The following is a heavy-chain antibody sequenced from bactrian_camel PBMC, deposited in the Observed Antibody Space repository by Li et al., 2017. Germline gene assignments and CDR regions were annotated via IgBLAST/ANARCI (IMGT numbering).Heavy chain of an antibody. CDR1: VYTSGFWC. D-gene: IGHD8*01. CDR3: AAVCGQLTH. J-gene: IGHJ4*01. CDR2: ISSDGRT. Sequence: HVQLVESGGGSVQAGGTLRLSCKSNVYTSGFWCMGWFRQGPGKEREEVAGISSDGRTKYADSVKGRFTISQGDAKNTVYLQMNSLKPEDTAVYYCAAVCGQLTHWGQGTQVTVS. V-gene: IGHV3S53*01.